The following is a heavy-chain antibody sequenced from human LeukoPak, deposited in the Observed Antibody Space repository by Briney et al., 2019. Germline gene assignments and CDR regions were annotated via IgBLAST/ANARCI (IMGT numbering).Heavy chain of an antibody. J-gene: IGHJ6*03. D-gene: IGHD1-26*01. Sequence: SETLSLTCTVFGGSISSYYWSWIRQPPGKGLEWIGYIYYSGSTNYNPSLKSRVTMSVDTSKNQFSLKLSSATAADTAVYYCARGEYYYYYYMDVWGKGTTVTVSS. CDR1: GGSISSYY. CDR3: ARGEYYYYYYMDV. V-gene: IGHV4-59*01. CDR2: IYYSGST.